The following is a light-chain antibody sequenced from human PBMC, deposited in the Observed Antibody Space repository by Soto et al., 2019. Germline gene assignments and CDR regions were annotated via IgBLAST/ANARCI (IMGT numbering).Light chain of an antibody. J-gene: IGKJ5*01. CDR3: QQRIT. Sequence: EIVLTQSPAALSLSPGERATLSCRASQSVSSYLAWYQQKPGQAPRLPNNDTSTMATGIAARFSGSESGTYFTLTICSLEPEDFSVATGQQRITFGHGTRLEIK. V-gene: IGKV3-11*01. CDR2: DTS. CDR1: QSVSSY.